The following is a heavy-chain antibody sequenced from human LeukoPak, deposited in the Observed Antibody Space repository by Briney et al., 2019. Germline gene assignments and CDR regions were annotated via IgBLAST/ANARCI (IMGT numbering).Heavy chain of an antibody. V-gene: IGHV1-8*01. J-gene: IGHJ6*02. CDR3: ARARRGLDV. Sequence: ASVTVSCKASGYTFTSYDINWVRQAPGQGLEWMGWMNPNSGNTGYAQRFQGRVTMTRNTSISTAYMELSSLRSEDTAVYYCARARRGLDVWGQGTTVTVSS. CDR2: MNPNSGNT. CDR1: GYTFTSYD.